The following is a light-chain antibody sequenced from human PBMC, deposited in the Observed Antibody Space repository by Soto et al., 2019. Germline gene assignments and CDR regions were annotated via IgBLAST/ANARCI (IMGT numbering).Light chain of an antibody. CDR1: QSISRW. V-gene: IGKV1-5*01. CDR2: GVS. CDR3: QQYNSYSPWT. J-gene: IGKJ1*01. Sequence: DIQMTQSPFTLSASVGDRVTITCRASQSISRWLAWYQQKPGKAPSLLIYGVSSLQSGVPSRFSGSGSGTEYTLTISSLQPDDFATYYCQQYNSYSPWTFGQGTKVEIK.